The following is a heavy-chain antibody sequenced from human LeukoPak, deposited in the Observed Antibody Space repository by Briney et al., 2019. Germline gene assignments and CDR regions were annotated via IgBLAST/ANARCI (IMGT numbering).Heavy chain of an antibody. D-gene: IGHD6-6*01. Sequence: SETLSLTCTVSGGSISSYYWSWIRQPPGQGLEWIGYIYYSGSTNYNPSLKSRVTISVDTSRNQFSLKLSSVTAADTAVYYCARWYSSSSGGYGMDVWGQGTTVTVSS. J-gene: IGHJ6*02. CDR3: ARWYSSSSGGYGMDV. CDR2: IYYSGST. CDR1: GGSISSYY. V-gene: IGHV4-59*01.